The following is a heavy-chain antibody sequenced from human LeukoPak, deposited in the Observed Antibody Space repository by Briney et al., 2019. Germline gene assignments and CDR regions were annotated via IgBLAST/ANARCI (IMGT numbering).Heavy chain of an antibody. V-gene: IGHV1-2*02. J-gene: IGHJ4*02. D-gene: IGHD6-6*01. CDR3: ARDLIAAPDHFDY. Sequence: ASVKVSCKSSGYTFTGYYMHWVRQAPGQGLEWMGWINPNNGDTKFAQNFQGRVTLTRDMSITTAYMEINRLRSDDTAVYYCARDLIAAPDHFDYWGQGTVVIVST. CDR1: GYTFTGYY. CDR2: INPNNGDT.